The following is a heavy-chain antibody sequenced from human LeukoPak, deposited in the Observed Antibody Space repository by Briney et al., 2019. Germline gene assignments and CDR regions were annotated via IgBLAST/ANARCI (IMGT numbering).Heavy chain of an antibody. Sequence: GGSLRLSCAASGFTVSSNYMSWVRQAPGKGLEWVSVIYSGGSTYYADSVKGRFTISRDNSKNTLYLQMNSLRAEDTAVYYCTRDMYSSGWYVRGSAFDIWGQGTMVTVSS. V-gene: IGHV3-66*01. CDR2: IYSGGST. D-gene: IGHD6-19*01. CDR1: GFTVSSNY. CDR3: TRDMYSSGWYVRGSAFDI. J-gene: IGHJ3*02.